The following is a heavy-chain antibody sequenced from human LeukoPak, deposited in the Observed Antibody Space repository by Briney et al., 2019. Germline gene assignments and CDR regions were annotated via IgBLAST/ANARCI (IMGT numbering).Heavy chain of an antibody. V-gene: IGHV3-66*01. CDR1: GFTFSSYS. CDR2: IYSGGST. Sequence: GGSLRLSCAASGFTFSSYSMNLVRQAPGKGLEWVSVIYSGGSTYYADSVRGRFTISRDNSKNTLYLQMNSLRAEDTAVYYCARVGGNYYYGMDVWGQGTTVTVSS. D-gene: IGHD3-16*01. J-gene: IGHJ6*02. CDR3: ARVGGNYYYGMDV.